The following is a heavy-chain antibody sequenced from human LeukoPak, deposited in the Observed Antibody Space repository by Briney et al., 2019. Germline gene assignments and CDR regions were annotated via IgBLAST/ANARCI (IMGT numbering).Heavy chain of an antibody. Sequence: GGSLRLSCAASGFTFSSYGMHWVRQAPGKGLEWVSFIRYDGSNKYYADSVKGRFTISRDNSKNTLYLQMNSLRAEDTAVYYCARDMVAGSEVYYMDVWGKGTTVTVSS. D-gene: IGHD4/OR15-4a*01. CDR2: IRYDGSNK. V-gene: IGHV3-30*02. CDR1: GFTFSSYG. CDR3: ARDMVAGSEVYYMDV. J-gene: IGHJ6*03.